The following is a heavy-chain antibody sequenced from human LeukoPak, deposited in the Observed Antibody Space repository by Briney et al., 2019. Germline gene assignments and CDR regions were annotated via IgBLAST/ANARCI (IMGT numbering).Heavy chain of an antibody. Sequence: GGSLRLSCAAAGFTFNAYDMHWVRQATGKGLEWVSYIGRAGDTYYEGSVRGRFTISREDATNSLFLQMNSRGGGDTAVYYCARDSSGWGLAVWGQGTSVTVSS. J-gene: IGHJ6*02. D-gene: IGHD6-19*01. CDR3: ARDSSGWGLAV. CDR1: GFTFNAYD. V-gene: IGHV3-13*04. CDR2: IGRAGDT.